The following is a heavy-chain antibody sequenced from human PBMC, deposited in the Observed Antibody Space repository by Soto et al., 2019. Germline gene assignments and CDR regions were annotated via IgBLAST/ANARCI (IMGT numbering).Heavy chain of an antibody. CDR2: ISGSGGST. D-gene: IGHD6-19*01. V-gene: IGHV3-23*01. J-gene: IGHJ4*02. Sequence: EVQLLESGGGLVQPGGSLRLSCAASGFTFSSYAMSWVRQAPGKGLEWVSAISGSGGSTYYADSVKGRFTISRDNSKNTLYLQMNSLRAEDTAVYYCAKAYSSGWYARNSFDYWGQGTLVTVSS. CDR1: GFTFSSYA. CDR3: AKAYSSGWYARNSFDY.